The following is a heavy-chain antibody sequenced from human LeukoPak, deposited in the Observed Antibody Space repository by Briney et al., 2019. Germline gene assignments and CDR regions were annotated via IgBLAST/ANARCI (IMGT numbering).Heavy chain of an antibody. CDR2: IKGTGDSP. Sequence: ASVKVSCTASGFTVTNYHMHWVRQAPGQGLEWVGLIKGTGDSPDYAQKFQGRVTVTCDTSTNTAYLELRSLKLEDTAVYYCARAPAGTLDFWGQGTLVTVS. D-gene: IGHD6-13*01. J-gene: IGHJ4*02. V-gene: IGHV1-46*01. CDR1: GFTVTNYH. CDR3: ARAPAGTLDF.